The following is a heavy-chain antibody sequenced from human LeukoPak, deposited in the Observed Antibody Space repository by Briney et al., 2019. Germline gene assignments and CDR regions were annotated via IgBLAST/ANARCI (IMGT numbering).Heavy chain of an antibody. V-gene: IGHV3-21*01. D-gene: IGHD2-15*01. CDR1: GFTFSSYD. CDR3: ASGYCNGGGCYHDY. CDR2: ISSTSSHI. J-gene: IGHJ4*02. Sequence: PGGSLRLSCAASGFTFSSYDRNWVRQAPGKGLEWVSSISSTSSHIYYADSGKGRFTISRDNAKNSLYLQMNSLRVEDTAVYYCASGYCNGGGCYHDYWGQGTLVTVSS.